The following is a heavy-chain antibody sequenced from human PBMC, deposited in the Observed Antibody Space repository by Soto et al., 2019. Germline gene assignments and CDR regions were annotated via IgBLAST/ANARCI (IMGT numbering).Heavy chain of an antibody. CDR3: ARHIAVAPNSYYYGMDV. CDR2: IYPGDSDT. V-gene: IGHV5-51*01. Sequence: PGESLKISCKGSGYSFTSYWIGWVRQMPGKGLEWMGIIYPGDSDTRYSPSFQGQVTVSADKSIRTAYLQWSSLKASDTAMYYCARHIAVAPNSYYYGMDVWGQGTTVTVSS. J-gene: IGHJ6*02. D-gene: IGHD6-19*01. CDR1: GYSFTSYW.